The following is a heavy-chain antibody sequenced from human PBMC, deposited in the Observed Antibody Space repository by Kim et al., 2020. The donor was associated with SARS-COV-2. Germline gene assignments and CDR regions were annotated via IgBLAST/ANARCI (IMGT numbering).Heavy chain of an antibody. J-gene: IGHJ4*02. Sequence: GGSLRLSCAASGFTFSSYSMNWVRQAPGKGLEWVSYISSSSSTIYYADSVKGRFTISRDNAKNSLYLQMNSLRAEDTAVYYCARVQMATIKGNYFDYWGQGTLVTVSS. CDR3: ARVQMATIKGNYFDY. D-gene: IGHD5-12*01. CDR1: GFTFSSYS. CDR2: ISSSSSTI. V-gene: IGHV3-48*04.